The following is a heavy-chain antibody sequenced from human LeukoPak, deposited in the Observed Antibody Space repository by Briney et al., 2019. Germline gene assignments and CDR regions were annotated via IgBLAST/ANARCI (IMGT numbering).Heavy chain of an antibody. CDR2: ISGSGGST. Sequence: GGSLRLSCAASGFTFSSYAMSWVRQAPGKGLEWVSAISGSGGSTYYADSVKGRFTISRDNSKNTLYLQMNSLRAEDTAVYYCAKDYPDIVVVPAARGVQHWGQDTLVTVSS. CDR3: AKDYPDIVVVPAARGVQH. V-gene: IGHV3-23*01. J-gene: IGHJ1*01. D-gene: IGHD2-2*01. CDR1: GFTFSSYA.